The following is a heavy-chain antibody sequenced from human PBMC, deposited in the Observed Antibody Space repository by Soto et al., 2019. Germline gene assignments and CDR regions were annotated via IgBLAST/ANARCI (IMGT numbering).Heavy chain of an antibody. CDR1: GFTFGDYG. J-gene: IGHJ6*02. CDR2: ISWNSVTI. D-gene: IGHD2-8*02. V-gene: IGHV3-9*01. Sequence: DVQLVESGGGLVQPGRSLRLSCAASGFTFGDYGMFWVRQAPGKGLEWVSGISWNSVTIGYADSVKGRFSISRDNAKNSLYLQMNSLRVEDTALYYCAKSTGGTANGMDVWGQGTTVTVSS. CDR3: AKSTGGTANGMDV.